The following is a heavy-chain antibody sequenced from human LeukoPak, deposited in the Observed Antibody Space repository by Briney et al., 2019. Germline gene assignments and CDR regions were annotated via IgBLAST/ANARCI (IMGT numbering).Heavy chain of an antibody. Sequence: GGSLRLSCAASGFTFSSYWMHWVRHAPGKGLVWVSRINSDGSSTSYADSVKGRFTISRDNAKNTLYLQMNSLRAEDTAVYYCARGDYYDSSGYFSSFSRFDPWGQGTLVTVSS. CDR1: GFTFSSYW. CDR3: ARGDYYDSSGYFSSFSRFDP. D-gene: IGHD3-22*01. J-gene: IGHJ5*02. V-gene: IGHV3-74*01. CDR2: INSDGSST.